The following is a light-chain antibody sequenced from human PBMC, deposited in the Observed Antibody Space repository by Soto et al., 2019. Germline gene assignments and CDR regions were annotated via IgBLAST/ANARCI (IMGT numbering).Light chain of an antibody. V-gene: IGKV2-28*01. Sequence: DIVMTQSPLSLPVTPGEPASISCRSSQSLLLSNGYNYLDWYLQKPGQSPQLLIYLGSNRASGVPDRFSGSGSGTDFTLQISRVEAEDVGVYYCMQALETPGTFGGGTKVEIK. CDR1: QSLLLSNGYNY. CDR3: MQALETPGT. J-gene: IGKJ4*01. CDR2: LGS.